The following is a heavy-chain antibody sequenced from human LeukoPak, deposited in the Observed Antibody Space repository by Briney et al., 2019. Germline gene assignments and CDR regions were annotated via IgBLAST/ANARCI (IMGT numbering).Heavy chain of an antibody. CDR3: ARGVHGDYRWYFDL. V-gene: IGHV4-39*07. CDR2: IYYSGGT. Sequence: PSETLSLTCTVSGGSISSSSYYWGWIRQPPGKGLEWIGSIYYSGGTNYNPSLKSRVTISVGTSKNQFSLKLSSVTAADTAVYYCARGVHGDYRWYFDLWGRGTLVTVSS. D-gene: IGHD4-17*01. J-gene: IGHJ2*01. CDR1: GGSISSSSYY.